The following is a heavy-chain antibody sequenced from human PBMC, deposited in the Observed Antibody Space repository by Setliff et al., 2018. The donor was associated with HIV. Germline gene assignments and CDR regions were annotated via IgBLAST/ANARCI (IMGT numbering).Heavy chain of an antibody. J-gene: IGHJ4*02. CDR3: AKGGYGSGSLYYFGY. Sequence: PGGSLRLSCAASGFSFSSYWMSWVRQAPGKGLEWVANVKQDGREKYYVDSVKGRFTISRDNAKNSLYLQMNSLRAEDTAVYYCAKGGYGSGSLYYFGYWGQGTLVTVSS. V-gene: IGHV3-7*03. CDR2: VKQDGREK. D-gene: IGHD3-10*01. CDR1: GFSFSSYW.